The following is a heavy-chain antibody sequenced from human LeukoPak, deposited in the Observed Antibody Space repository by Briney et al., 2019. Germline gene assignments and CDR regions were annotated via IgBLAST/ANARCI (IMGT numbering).Heavy chain of an antibody. CDR2: TPYDGNTK. D-gene: IGHD5-12*01. CDR1: GFGFSSFA. V-gene: IGHV3-30-3*01. CDR3: ARDGNSGYDLTYYYGLDV. J-gene: IGHJ6*02. Sequence: GGSLRLSCTASGFGFSSFAMHWVRQAPGKGLEWVAVTPYDGNTKYYADSVKGRFTISRENSKNTLYLQMNSLRPEDTALYYCARDGNSGYDLTYYYGLDVWGQGTTVTVSS.